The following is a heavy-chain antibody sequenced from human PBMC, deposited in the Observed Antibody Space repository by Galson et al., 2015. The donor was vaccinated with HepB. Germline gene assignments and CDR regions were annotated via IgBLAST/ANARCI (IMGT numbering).Heavy chain of an antibody. CDR2: ISSSSSYI. J-gene: IGHJ6*02. V-gene: IGHV3-21*01. CDR1: GFTFSSYS. Sequence: SLRLSCAASGFTFSSYSMNWVRQAPGKGLEWVSSISSSSSYIYYADSVKGRFTISRDNAKNSLYLQMTSLRAEDTAVYYCARSIAALSYYYYYGMDVWGQGTTVTVSS. D-gene: IGHD6-6*01. CDR3: ARSIAALSYYYYYGMDV.